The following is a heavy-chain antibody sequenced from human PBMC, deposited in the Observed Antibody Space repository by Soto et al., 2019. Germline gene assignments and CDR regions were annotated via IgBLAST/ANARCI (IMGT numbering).Heavy chain of an antibody. J-gene: IGHJ5*02. CDR1: GGSTSSGGYY. CDR2: VYYSGST. Sequence: PSETLSLTCTVSGGSTSSGGYYWSWIRQYPGKGLEWIGFVYYSGSTYYNPSLKSRVIISVDTSKKQFSLKLSSVTAADTAVYYCGRGRGYSYGRDPWGKGTLVTVS. D-gene: IGHD5-18*01. V-gene: IGHV4-31*03. CDR3: GRGRGYSYGRDP.